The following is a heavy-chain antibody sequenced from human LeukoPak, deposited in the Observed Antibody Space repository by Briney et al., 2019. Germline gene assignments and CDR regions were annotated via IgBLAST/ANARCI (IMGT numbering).Heavy chain of an antibody. CDR3: AKAPNYYGSGSYYTLYYYYGMDV. CDR2: IRYDGSNK. CDR1: GFTFSSYG. Sequence: PGGSLRLSCAASGFTFSSYGMHWVRQAPGKGLEWVAFIRYDGSNKYYAESVKGRFTISRDNSKNTLYLQMNSLRAEDTAVYYCAKAPNYYGSGSYYTLYYYYGMDVWGQGTTVTVSS. V-gene: IGHV3-30*02. D-gene: IGHD3-10*01. J-gene: IGHJ6*02.